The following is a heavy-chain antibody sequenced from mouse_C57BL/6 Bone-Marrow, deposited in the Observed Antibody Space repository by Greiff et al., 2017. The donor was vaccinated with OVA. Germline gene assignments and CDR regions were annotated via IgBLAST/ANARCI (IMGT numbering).Heavy chain of an antibody. CDR3: ARKGVSSYVYAMDY. CDR1: GYTFTDYN. J-gene: IGHJ4*01. V-gene: IGHV1-18*01. D-gene: IGHD1-1*01. CDR2: INPNNGGT. Sequence: VQLQQSGPELVKPGASVKIPCKASGYTFTDYNMDWVKQSHGKSLEWIGDINPNNGGTIYNQKFKGKATLTVDKSSSTAYMELRSLTSEDTAVYYCARKGVSSYVYAMDYWGQGTSVTVSS.